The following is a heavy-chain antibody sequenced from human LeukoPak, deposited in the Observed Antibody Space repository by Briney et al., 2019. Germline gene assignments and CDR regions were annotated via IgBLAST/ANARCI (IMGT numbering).Heavy chain of an antibody. CDR2: ISSGGSTM. D-gene: IGHD3-10*01. J-gene: IGHJ5*02. CDR3: ARRKYYGSESFDP. CDR1: GFTFSSYS. V-gene: IGHV3-48*01. Sequence: GGSLRLSCAASGFTFSSYSMNWVRQAPGKGLEWVSYISSGGSTMYYADSVKGRFTISRDNAKNSLYLQMNSLRAEDTAMYYCARRKYYGSESFDPWGQGTLVTVSS.